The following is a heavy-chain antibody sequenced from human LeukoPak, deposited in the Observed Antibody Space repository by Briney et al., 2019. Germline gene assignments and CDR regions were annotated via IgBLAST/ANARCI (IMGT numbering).Heavy chain of an antibody. CDR2: ITPNSGGT. D-gene: IGHD2-2*01. J-gene: IGHJ4*02. CDR1: GYTFIGQY. V-gene: IGHV1-2*06. Sequence: VSVKVSCKASGYTFIGQYIHWIRQAPGQGLEWMGRITPNSGGTKYVQKFQGRVTMTRDTSISTVYMELSGLTSDDTAVYFCARVPSLYEPAVRFDYWGQGTLVTVSS. CDR3: ARVPSLYEPAVRFDY.